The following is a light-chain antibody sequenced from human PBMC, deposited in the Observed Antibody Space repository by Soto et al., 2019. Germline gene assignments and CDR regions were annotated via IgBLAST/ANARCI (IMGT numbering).Light chain of an antibody. CDR1: QDISNY. CDR3: QQYDNNPLT. CDR2: DAS. J-gene: IGKJ3*01. V-gene: IGKV1-33*01. Sequence: DIQMTQSPSSLSTSVGDRVTITCQASQDISNYLNWYQQKPGKAPKLLIYDASNLETGVPSRFSGSGSGTDFTFTISSLQPEDIATYFCQQYDNNPLTFGPGTKVDIK.